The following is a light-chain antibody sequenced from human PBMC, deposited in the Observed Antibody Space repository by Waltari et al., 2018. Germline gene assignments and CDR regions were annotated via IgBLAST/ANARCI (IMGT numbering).Light chain of an antibody. CDR2: YDS. V-gene: IGLV3-21*04. CDR1: HIGSKS. CDR3: LVWHSTTDHHGV. Sequence: SYVVTQSPSVSVAPGETARITCGGDHIGSKSVHWYQRRPGQATVLVISYDSDRPSGIPERFSGSNSGNTATLTISWVEADDEADYYCLVWHSTTDHHGVFGGGTKLTVL. J-gene: IGLJ2*01.